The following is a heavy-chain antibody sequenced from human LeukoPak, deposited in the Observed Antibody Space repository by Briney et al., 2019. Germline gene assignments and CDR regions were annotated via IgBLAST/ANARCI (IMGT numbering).Heavy chain of an antibody. V-gene: IGHV3-33*06. CDR2: IWYDGSNK. CDR3: AKGGNYYRYFDY. J-gene: IGHJ4*02. Sequence: PGGSLRLACAASGFTFSSYGMHWVRQAPGKGLEWVAVIWYDGSNKYYADSVKGRFTISRDNSKNTLYLQMNSLRAEDTAVYYCAKGGNYYRYFDYWGQGTLVTVSS. D-gene: IGHD1-26*01. CDR1: GFTFSSYG.